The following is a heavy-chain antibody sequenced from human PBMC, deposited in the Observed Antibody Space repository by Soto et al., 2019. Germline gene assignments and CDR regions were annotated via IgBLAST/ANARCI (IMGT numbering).Heavy chain of an antibody. V-gene: IGHV4-61*01. CDR3: ARTTAVPNTLRSRYFFDY. J-gene: IGHJ4*02. Sequence: QVQLQESGPGLLKPSETLSLTCSVSGGSVSDKTYYWSWIRQPPGKRLEWIGYVYYSGTTNYNPSPRSRVPLSVDLSKNRFSLRLSSVTTADTALYYCARTTAVPNTLRSRYFFDYWGQGTLVTVSS. CDR1: GGSVSDKTYY. CDR2: VYYSGTT. D-gene: IGHD4-17*01.